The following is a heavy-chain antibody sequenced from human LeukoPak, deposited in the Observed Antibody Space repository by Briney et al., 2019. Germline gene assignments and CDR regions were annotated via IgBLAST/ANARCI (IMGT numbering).Heavy chain of an antibody. D-gene: IGHD3-22*01. J-gene: IGHJ3*02. CDR1: GYIFTNYC. CDR3: ARHDTSGWTPTSTFDI. Sequence: GESLKISCKGSGYIFTNYCIGWVRQLPGKGLEWMGIIYPDDSNTIYSPSFQGQVTMSADMSINTAYLEWSSLKASDSAMYYCARHDTSGWTPTSTFDIWGQGTMVTVSS. CDR2: IYPDDSNT. V-gene: IGHV5-51*01.